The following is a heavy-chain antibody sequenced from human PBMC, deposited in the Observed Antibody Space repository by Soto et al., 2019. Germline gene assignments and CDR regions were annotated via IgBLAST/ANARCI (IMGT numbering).Heavy chain of an antibody. D-gene: IGHD6-19*01. CDR2: INHSGST. J-gene: IGHJ5*02. Sequence: PSETLSLTCAVYGGSFSGYYWSWIRQPPGKGLEWIGEINHSGSTNYNPSLKSRVTMSVDTSKNQFSLKLSSVTAADTAVYYCASPQGWYSPRLGDWFDPWGQGTLVTVSS. CDR3: ASPQGWYSPRLGDWFDP. V-gene: IGHV4-34*01. CDR1: GGSFSGYY.